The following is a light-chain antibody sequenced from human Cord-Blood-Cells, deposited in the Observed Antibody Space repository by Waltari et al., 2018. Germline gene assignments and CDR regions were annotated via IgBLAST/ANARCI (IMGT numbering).Light chain of an antibody. V-gene: IGLV2-11*01. CDR2: EVS. Sequence: QSALTQPRSVSGSPGQSVTISCTGTSRDVGGVNYVSWYQQHPGKAPKLMIYEVSKRPSGVPDRFSGSKSGNTASLTISGLQAEDEADYYCCSYAGSYTYVFGTGTKVTVL. CDR3: CSYAGSYTYV. CDR1: SRDVGGVNY. J-gene: IGLJ1*01.